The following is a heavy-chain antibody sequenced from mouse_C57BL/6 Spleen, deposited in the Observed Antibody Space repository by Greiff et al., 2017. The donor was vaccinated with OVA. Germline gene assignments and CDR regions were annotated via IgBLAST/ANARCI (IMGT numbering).Heavy chain of an antibody. CDR1: GFTFSDYG. Sequence: EVQGVESGGGLVKPGGSLKLSCAASGFTFSDYGMHWVRQAPEKGLEWVAYISSGSSTIYSADTVKGRFTLSRDNTKNTLFLQMTSLRSEDTAMYYWARITTVVGSAMDYWGQGTSVTVSS. CDR2: ISSGSSTI. D-gene: IGHD1-1*01. J-gene: IGHJ4*01. V-gene: IGHV5-17*01. CDR3: ARITTVVGSAMDY.